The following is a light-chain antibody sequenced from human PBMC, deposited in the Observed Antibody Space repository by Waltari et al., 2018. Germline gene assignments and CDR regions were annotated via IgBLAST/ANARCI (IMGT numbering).Light chain of an antibody. CDR1: VPAAKH. CDR3: YSATDNNR. CDR2: TAR. V-gene: IGLV3-27*01. Sequence: SYELTQPSSVSVSPGQTARITCPGAVPAAKHVRWFQQKPGQAPVLVIDTARERPSGVPERFSGSSSGTTVTLTISGAQVEDDGDYFCYSATDNNRFGGGTKLTVL. J-gene: IGLJ2*01.